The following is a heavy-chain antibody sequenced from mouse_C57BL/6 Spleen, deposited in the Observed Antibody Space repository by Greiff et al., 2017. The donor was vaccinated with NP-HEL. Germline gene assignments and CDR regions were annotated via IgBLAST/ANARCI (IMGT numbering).Heavy chain of an antibody. D-gene: IGHD2-5*01. CDR1: GFTFSNYW. CDR2: IRLKSDNYAT. Sequence: EVQLVESGGGLVQPGGSMKLSCVASGFTFSNYWMNWVRQSPEKGLEWVAQIRLKSDNYATHYAESVKGRFTISRDDSKSSVYLQMNNLRAEDTGIYYCTEGPYYSKTGFAYWGQGTLVTVSA. J-gene: IGHJ3*01. V-gene: IGHV6-3*01. CDR3: TEGPYYSKTGFAY.